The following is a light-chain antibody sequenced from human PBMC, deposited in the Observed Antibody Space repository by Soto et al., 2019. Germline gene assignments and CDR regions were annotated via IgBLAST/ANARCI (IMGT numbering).Light chain of an antibody. J-gene: IGKJ5*01. CDR1: QSVSSNY. V-gene: IGKV3-20*01. Sequence: EIVSTQSPGTLSLSPGERATLSCRASQSVSSNYLVWYQQKPGQAPRLLIYGASTRATGIPDRFSGSGSGTDFTLTISRLEPEDFAVYYCQQYGTSITFGQGTRLEIK. CDR3: QQYGTSIT. CDR2: GAS.